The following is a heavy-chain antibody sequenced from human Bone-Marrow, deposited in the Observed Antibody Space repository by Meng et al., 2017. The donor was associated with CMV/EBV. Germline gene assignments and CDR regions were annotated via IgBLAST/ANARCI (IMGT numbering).Heavy chain of an antibody. Sequence: GESLKISCAASGFTFSNYAMTWVRQAPGKGLEWVSAISGSGGSTYYADSVKGRFTISRDNSKNTLYLQMNSLRAEDTAVYYCANFPLTMTTVTTGINWGQGPLVTVAS. V-gene: IGHV3-23*01. CDR1: GFTFSNYA. D-gene: IGHD4-17*01. CDR2: ISGSGGST. J-gene: IGHJ4*02. CDR3: ANFPLTMTTVTTGIN.